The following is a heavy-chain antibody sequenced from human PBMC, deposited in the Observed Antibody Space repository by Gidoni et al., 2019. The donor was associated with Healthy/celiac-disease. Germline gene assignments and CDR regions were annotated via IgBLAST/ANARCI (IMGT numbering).Heavy chain of an antibody. D-gene: IGHD6-19*01. J-gene: IGHJ4*02. Sequence: EVQLVESGGGLVQPGGSLRLSCAASGFTFSIYEMNWVRQAPGKGLEWVSYISSSGSTIYYADSVKGRFTISRDNAKNSLYLQMNSLRAEDTAVYYCAREGVGYSSGWRSHYFDYWGQGTLVTVSS. CDR3: AREGVGYSSGWRSHYFDY. CDR1: GFTFSIYE. V-gene: IGHV3-48*03. CDR2: ISSSGSTI.